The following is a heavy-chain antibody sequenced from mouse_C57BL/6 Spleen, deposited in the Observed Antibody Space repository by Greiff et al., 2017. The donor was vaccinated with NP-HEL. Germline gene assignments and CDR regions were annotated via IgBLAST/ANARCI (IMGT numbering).Heavy chain of an antibody. D-gene: IGHD1-1*02. CDR1: GYAFRSSW. Sequence: QVQLQQSGPELVKPGASVKISCKASGYAFRSSWMNWVKPRPGKGLEWIGRIYPGDGDTNYNGKFKGKATLTADKSSSTAYMQLSSLTSEDSAVYYCTRGGPMDDWGQGTSVTVSS. V-gene: IGHV1-82*01. CDR2: IYPGDGDT. CDR3: TRGGPMDD. J-gene: IGHJ4*01.